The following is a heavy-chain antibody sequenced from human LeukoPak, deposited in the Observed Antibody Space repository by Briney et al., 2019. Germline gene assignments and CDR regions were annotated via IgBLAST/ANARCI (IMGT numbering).Heavy chain of an antibody. CDR1: GFTFSRYA. D-gene: IGHD2-2*01. CDR3: ARDRSAIVVGYMDV. J-gene: IGHJ6*03. V-gene: IGHV3-48*01. Sequence: GGSLRLSCAASGFTFSRYAMHWVRQAPGKGLEWVSYISSSSSTIYYADSVKGRFTISRDNAKNSLYLQMNSLRAEDTAVYYCARDRSAIVVGYMDVWGKGTTVTVSS. CDR2: ISSSSSTI.